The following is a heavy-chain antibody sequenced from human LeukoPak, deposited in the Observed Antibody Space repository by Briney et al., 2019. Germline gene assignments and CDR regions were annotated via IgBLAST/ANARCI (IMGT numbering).Heavy chain of an antibody. CDR1: GGSISSGDYY. CDR2: IYYSGST. CDR3: ARGPRIVVVVAATHYWSDP. V-gene: IGHV4-30-4*01. J-gene: IGHJ5*02. D-gene: IGHD2-15*01. Sequence: SETLSLTCTVSGGSISSGDYYWSWIRQPPGKGLEWIGYIYYSGSTYYNPSLKSRVTISVDTSKNQFSLKLSSVTAADTAVYYCARGPRIVVVVAATHYWSDPWGQGTLVTVSS.